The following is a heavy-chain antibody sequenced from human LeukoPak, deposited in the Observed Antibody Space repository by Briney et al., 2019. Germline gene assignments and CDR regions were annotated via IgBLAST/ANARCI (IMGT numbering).Heavy chain of an antibody. V-gene: IGHV4-34*01. J-gene: IGHJ6*02. D-gene: IGHD3-3*01. CDR1: GGSFSGYY. Sequence: SETLSLTCAVYGGSFSGYYWSWIRQPPGKGLEWIGEINHSGSTNYNPSPKSRVTITGDTSKNQCPLKVSSVTAADTAVYYCARASRYDFWSGYYPQVDSYYYYYCGMDVWGQGTTVAVSS. CDR2: INHSGST. CDR3: ARASRYDFWSGYYPQVDSYYYYYCGMDV.